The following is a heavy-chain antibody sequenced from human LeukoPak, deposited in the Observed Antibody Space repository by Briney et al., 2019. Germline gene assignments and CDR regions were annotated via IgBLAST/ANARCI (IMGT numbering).Heavy chain of an antibody. D-gene: IGHD3-16*01. Sequence: SETLSLTCTVSGGSISSYYWSWIRQPPGKGLEWIGYIYYSGSTNYNPSLKSRVTISVDTSKNQFSLKLSSVTAADTAVYYCARISLRLGALSWGQGTLVTVSS. CDR2: IYYSGST. V-gene: IGHV4-59*01. CDR3: ARISLRLGALS. J-gene: IGHJ5*02. CDR1: GGSISSYY.